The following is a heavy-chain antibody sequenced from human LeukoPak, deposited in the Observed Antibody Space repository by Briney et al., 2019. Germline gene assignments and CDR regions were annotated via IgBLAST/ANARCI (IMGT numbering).Heavy chain of an antibody. CDR3: ARRAGAYSHPYDY. CDR1: GFTFSNYS. CDR2: IIRSSSTI. D-gene: IGHD4/OR15-4a*01. V-gene: IGHV3-48*01. J-gene: IGHJ4*02. Sequence: PGGSLRLSCAASGFTFSNYSMNWVRQAPGKGLEWVSYIIRSSSTIYYADSVKGRFTISRDNAKNSLYLQMNSLRAEDTAVYYCARRAGAYSHPYDYWGQGTLVTVSS.